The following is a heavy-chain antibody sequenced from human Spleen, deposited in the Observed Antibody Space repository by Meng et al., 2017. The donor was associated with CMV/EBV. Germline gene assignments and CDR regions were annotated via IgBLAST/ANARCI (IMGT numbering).Heavy chain of an antibody. D-gene: IGHD6-13*01. CDR1: GYIFSTYA. CDR3: AREASGIEFDY. V-gene: IGHV7-4-1*02. CDR2: INTNTGNT. Sequence: SCKASGYIFSTYAIHWVRQAPGKGLEWVGWINTNTGNTKYAQGFTGRFVFSLDNSVSTAYLQISSLKAEDTAVYYCAREASGIEFDYWGQGTLVTVSS. J-gene: IGHJ4*02.